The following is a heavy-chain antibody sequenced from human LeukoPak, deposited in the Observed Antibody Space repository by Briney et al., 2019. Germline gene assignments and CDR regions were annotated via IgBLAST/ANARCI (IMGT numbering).Heavy chain of an antibody. CDR3: ARVKAAAGPIDY. Sequence: PGGSLRLSCAASGFTFDDYAMHWVRQAPGKGLEWVSGISWNSGSIGYADSVKGRFTISRDNARNTLYLQMNSLRAEDTAVYYCARVKAAAGPIDYWGQGTLVTVSS. V-gene: IGHV3-9*01. CDR1: GFTFDDYA. CDR2: ISWNSGSI. J-gene: IGHJ4*02. D-gene: IGHD6-25*01.